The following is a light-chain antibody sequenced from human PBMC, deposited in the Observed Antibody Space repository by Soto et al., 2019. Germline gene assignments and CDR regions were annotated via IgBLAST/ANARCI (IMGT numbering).Light chain of an antibody. CDR1: QSVSSN. J-gene: IGKJ1*01. CDR2: GAS. CDR3: QHYNNWPPWT. Sequence: ITMSQSPASLSVTPGGRVTVLCRASQSVSSNLAWYQQKPGQAPRLLIYGASIRATGIPARFSGSGSGTEFTLTISSLQSEDFAVYYCQHYNNWPPWTFGQGTNVDI. V-gene: IGKV3-15*01.